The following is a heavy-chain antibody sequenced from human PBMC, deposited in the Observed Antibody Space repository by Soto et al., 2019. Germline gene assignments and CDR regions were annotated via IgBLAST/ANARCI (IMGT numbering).Heavy chain of an antibody. CDR2: ISNSGST. V-gene: IGHV4-30-4*01. CDR1: GGSVTSDEDY. Sequence: SETLSLTCTVSGGSVTSDEDYWTWIRQSPGKGLEWIGYISNSGSTGYNPSLKTRLSMSVDRSKNQFTLRLTSVTAADTAVHFCATESGSTYGYFDHWGQGTQVTVSS. J-gene: IGHJ4*02. CDR3: ATESGSTYGYFDH. D-gene: IGHD5-18*01.